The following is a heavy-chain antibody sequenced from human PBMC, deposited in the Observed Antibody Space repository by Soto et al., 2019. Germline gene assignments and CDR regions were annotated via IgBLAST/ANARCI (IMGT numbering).Heavy chain of an antibody. CDR1: GFAVSSKY. J-gene: IGHJ4*02. CDR3: VQTTGWPGFDF. V-gene: IGHV3-53*01. D-gene: IGHD6-19*01. CDR2: IYGGGTT. Sequence: EVQLVESGGGLIQPGGSLRLSCAASGFAVSSKYMTWVRQAPGKGLEWVSVIYGGGTTYYADSVKGRFTISRDTSQNTLYLQLNSLRAEDTAVYYCVQTTGWPGFDFWGPGTLVTVSS.